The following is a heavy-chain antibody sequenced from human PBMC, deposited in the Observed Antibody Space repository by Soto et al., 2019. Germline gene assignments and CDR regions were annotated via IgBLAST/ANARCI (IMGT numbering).Heavy chain of an antibody. V-gene: IGHV3-23*01. CDR2: ISGSGGST. CDR3: AKGGTYYYDSSGYGSAFDI. Sequence: GVLRLSCAASGFTFSSYAMSWVRQAPGKGLEWVSAISGSGGSTYYADSVKGRFTISRDISKNTLYLQMNSLRAEDTAVYYCAKGGTYYYDSSGYGSAFDIWGQGTMVTVSS. D-gene: IGHD3-22*01. CDR1: GFTFSSYA. J-gene: IGHJ3*02.